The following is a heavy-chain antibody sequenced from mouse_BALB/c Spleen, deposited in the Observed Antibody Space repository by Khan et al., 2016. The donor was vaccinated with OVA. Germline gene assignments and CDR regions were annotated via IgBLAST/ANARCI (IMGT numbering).Heavy chain of an antibody. CDR2: INPHIGET. Sequence: VQLKQSGPELVKPGASVKISCKASGYSFTGYFMSWVMQSHGQSLEWIGRINPHIGETLYNQKFKGKATLTVDESSSTAHMELRSLASEDSAVYYCTRIYGSDFDYWGQGTPLTVSS. D-gene: IGHD1-1*01. V-gene: IGHV1-20*02. J-gene: IGHJ2*01. CDR3: TRIYGSDFDY. CDR1: GYSFTGYF.